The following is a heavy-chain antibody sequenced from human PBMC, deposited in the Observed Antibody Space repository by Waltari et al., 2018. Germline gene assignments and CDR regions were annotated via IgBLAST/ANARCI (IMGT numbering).Heavy chain of an antibody. V-gene: IGHV4-34*01. D-gene: IGHD3-9*01. CDR3: ARGRKIVDWLSPYYYYYYMDV. J-gene: IGHJ6*03. CDR1: GGSFSGYY. Sequence: QVQLQQWGAGLLKPSETLSLTCAVYGGSFSGYYWSWIRQPPGKGLEWIGEINHSGSTNYNPSLKSRVTISVDTSKNQFSLKLSSVTAADTAVYYCARGRKIVDWLSPYYYYYYMDVWGKGTTVTVSS. CDR2: INHSGST.